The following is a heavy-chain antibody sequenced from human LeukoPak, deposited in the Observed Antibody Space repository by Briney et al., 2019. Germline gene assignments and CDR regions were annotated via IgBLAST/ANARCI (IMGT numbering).Heavy chain of an antibody. Sequence: RGSLRLSCAASGFTFSSYNMVWVHQAPGKGLEWVSSISSRSSFISYADSVKGRFTVSRDNAKNSLYLEMNNLRAEDTAVYYCARDPTPFESSGTYFARWGQGTLVTVSS. J-gene: IGHJ4*02. V-gene: IGHV3-21*01. CDR1: GFTFSSYN. D-gene: IGHD1-26*01. CDR3: ARDPTPFESSGTYFAR. CDR2: ISSRSSFI.